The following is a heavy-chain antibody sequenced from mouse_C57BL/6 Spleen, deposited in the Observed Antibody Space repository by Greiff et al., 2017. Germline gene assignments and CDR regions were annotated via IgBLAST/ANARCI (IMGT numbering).Heavy chain of an antibody. CDR3: ARSVPGGYFCY. CDR1: GYTFTSYW. D-gene: IGHD1-1*01. CDR2: IDPSDSYT. J-gene: IGHJ2*01. V-gene: IGHV1-50*01. Sequence: QVQLQQPGAELVKPGASVKLSCKASGYTFTSYWMQWVKQRPGQGLEWIGEIDPSDSYTNYNQKFKGKATLTVDTSSSTAYMQLSSLTSEDSAVYYCARSVPGGYFCYWGQGTTLTVSS.